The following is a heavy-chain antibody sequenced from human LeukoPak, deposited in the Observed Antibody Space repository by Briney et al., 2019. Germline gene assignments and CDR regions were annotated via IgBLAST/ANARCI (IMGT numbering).Heavy chain of an antibody. CDR1: GFTLATYR. D-gene: IGHD2-21*02. CDR3: GREAHCGTDCSFYADY. Sequence: GGSLRLSCVASGFTLATYRMHWVRQHPGKGLVWVSRINSDGRNAVYADSVKGRFTFSRVIATNTLFLQMNSVRVEDTAVYYCGREAHCGTDCSFYADYWGQGTLVTVSS. V-gene: IGHV3-74*01. J-gene: IGHJ4*02. CDR2: INSDGRNA.